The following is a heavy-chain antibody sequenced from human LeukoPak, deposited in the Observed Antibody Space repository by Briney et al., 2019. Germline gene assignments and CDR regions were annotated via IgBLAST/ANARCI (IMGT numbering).Heavy chain of an antibody. CDR2: IIPIFGTA. CDR1: GFTFSSYA. CDR3: AISSPVPYCSGGSCDDDY. J-gene: IGHJ4*02. D-gene: IGHD2-15*01. Sequence: PGGSLRLSCAASGFTFSSYAINWVRQAPGQGLEWMGGIIPIFGTANYAQKFQGRVTITADESTSTAYMELSSLRSEDTAVYYCAISSPVPYCSGGSCDDDYWGQGTLVTVSS. V-gene: IGHV1-69*01.